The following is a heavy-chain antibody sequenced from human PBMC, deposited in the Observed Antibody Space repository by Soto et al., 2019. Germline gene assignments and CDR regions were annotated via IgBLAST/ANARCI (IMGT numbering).Heavy chain of an antibody. J-gene: IGHJ5*02. CDR3: ATGLTLRVRPSLDT. D-gene: IGHD2-21*02. CDR1: GFTISGNY. CDR2: IFSGDNT. V-gene: IGHV3-53*01. Sequence: EVQLVESGGGLIQPGGSLRLYCAAAGFTISGNYITWVRQAPGKGREWVSVIFSGDNTFYSDSVKGRFTISRGSSKNTVYLQMKRLRGEDTAVYFCATGLTLRVRPSLDTWGQVNLLTVAS.